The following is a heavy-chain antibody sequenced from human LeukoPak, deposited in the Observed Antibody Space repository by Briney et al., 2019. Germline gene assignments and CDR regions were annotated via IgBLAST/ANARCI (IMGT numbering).Heavy chain of an antibody. CDR2: VSANVAST. D-gene: IGHD2-2*01. Sequence: GGSVRLSCIASGFTFSRCSMPWARGARGKGLEWVTVVSANVASTCYAAPEKAGVPIPRDNSKNTLYRKMNSVRAEDRAVYHCAKGACSITSCPYVSWGEGTLVTVSS. V-gene: IGHV3-23*01. CDR3: AKGACSITSCPYVS. J-gene: IGHJ5*02. CDR1: GFTFSRCS.